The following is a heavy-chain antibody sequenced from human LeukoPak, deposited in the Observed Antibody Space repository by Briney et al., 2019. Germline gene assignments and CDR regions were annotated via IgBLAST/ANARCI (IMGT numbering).Heavy chain of an antibody. J-gene: IGHJ4*02. CDR3: AKDLGSVVTPPSLDY. V-gene: IGHV3-23*01. CDR1: GFTFSSYA. CDR2: ISGSGGST. D-gene: IGHD4-23*01. Sequence: GGSLRLSCAASGFTFSSYAMSWVRQAPGKGLEWVSAISGSGGSTYYADSVKGRFTISRDNSKNTLYLQMNSLRAEDTAVYYFAKDLGSVVTPPSLDYWGQGTLVTVSS.